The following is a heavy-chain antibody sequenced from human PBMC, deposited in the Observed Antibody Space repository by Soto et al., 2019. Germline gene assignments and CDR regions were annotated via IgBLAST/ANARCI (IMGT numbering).Heavy chain of an antibody. D-gene: IGHD6-13*01. CDR1: GFTFSSYA. V-gene: IGHV3-30-3*01. CDR3: ARGGIAAAGSGYFDY. CDR2: ISYDGSNK. Sequence: GGSLRLSCAASGFTFSSYAMHWVRQAPGKGLEWVAVISYDGSNKYYADSVKGRFTISRDNSKNTLYLQMNSLRAEDTAVYYCARGGIAAAGSGYFDYWGQGTLVTVSS. J-gene: IGHJ4*02.